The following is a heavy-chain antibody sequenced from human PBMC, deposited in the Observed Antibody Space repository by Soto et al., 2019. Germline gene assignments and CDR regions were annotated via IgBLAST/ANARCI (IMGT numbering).Heavy chain of an antibody. D-gene: IGHD3-10*01. J-gene: IGHJ4*02. CDR2: ISYDGSNK. Sequence: PGGSLRLSCAASGFTFSSYGMHWVRQAPGKGLEWVAVISYDGSNKYYADSVKGRFTISRDNSKNTLYLQMNSLRAEDTAVYYCAKPHYYGSGRVFDYWGQGTLVTVSS. CDR3: AKPHYYGSGRVFDY. V-gene: IGHV3-30*18. CDR1: GFTFSSYG.